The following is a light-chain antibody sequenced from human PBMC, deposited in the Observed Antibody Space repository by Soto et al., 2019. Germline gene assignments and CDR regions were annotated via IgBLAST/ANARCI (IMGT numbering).Light chain of an antibody. Sequence: EIVLTQSPATLSLSPGERATLSCRASQSVSSYLGWYQQKPGQAPRLLIYDASNRATGIPARFSGSGSGTDFTLTISSLEPEAFAVYYCQQRSNWPRLTFGRGTRLEIK. V-gene: IGKV3-11*01. CDR1: QSVSSY. CDR2: DAS. CDR3: QQRSNWPRLT. J-gene: IGKJ5*01.